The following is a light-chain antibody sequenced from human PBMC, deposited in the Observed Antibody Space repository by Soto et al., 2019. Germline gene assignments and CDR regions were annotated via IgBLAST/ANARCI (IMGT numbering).Light chain of an antibody. CDR2: DVA. CDR3: VSFTTSRSYV. J-gene: IGLJ1*01. CDR1: SSDIGGNDY. V-gene: IGLV2-14*03. Sequence: QSVLTQPASVSDSPGQSITISCTGTSSDIGGNDYVSWYRQYPGEAPKLIIYDVANRPSGVSNRFSGSMSGSTASLIISGLQAEDEADYYCVSFTTSRSYVFGTGTKVTVL.